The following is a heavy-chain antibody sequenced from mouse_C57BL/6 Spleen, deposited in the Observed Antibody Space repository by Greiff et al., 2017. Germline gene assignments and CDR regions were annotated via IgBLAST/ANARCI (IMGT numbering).Heavy chain of an antibody. V-gene: IGHV1-15*01. CDR1: GYTFTDYE. D-gene: IGHD1-1*01. Sequence: QVQLQQSGAELVRPGASVTLSCKASGYTFTDYEMHWVKQTPVHGLEWIGAIDPETGGTAYNQKFKGKAILTADKSSSTAYMELRSLTSEDSAVYYCTRSSSSLTWYFDGWGTGTTVTVSS. CDR2: IDPETGGT. J-gene: IGHJ1*03. CDR3: TRSSSSLTWYFDG.